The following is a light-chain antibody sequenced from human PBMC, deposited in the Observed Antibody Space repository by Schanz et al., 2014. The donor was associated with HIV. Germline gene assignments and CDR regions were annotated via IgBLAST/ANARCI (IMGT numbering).Light chain of an antibody. CDR1: SSDVGIYNF. J-gene: IGLJ1*01. CDR2: DVN. V-gene: IGLV2-8*01. CDR3: SSYAGTYPPLYV. Sequence: QSALTQPPSASGSPGQSVTISCTGTSSDVGIYNFVSWYQQHPGKAPKLIIYDVNNRPSGVPDRFSGSKSVNTASLTVSGLQAEDEGDYYCSSYAGTYPPLYVFGSGTKLTVL.